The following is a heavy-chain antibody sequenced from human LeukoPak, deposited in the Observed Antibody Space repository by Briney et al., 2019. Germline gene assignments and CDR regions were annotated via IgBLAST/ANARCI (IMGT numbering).Heavy chain of an antibody. D-gene: IGHD1-26*01. CDR2: IYYSGST. Sequence: PSETLSLTCTVSGGSISSYYWSWIRHPPGKGLVWIGYIYYSGSTYYNPSLKSRVTISVDTSKNQFSLKLSSVTAADTAVYYCASYSGSYSFSPDYWGQGTLVTVSS. CDR1: GGSISSYY. V-gene: IGHV4-59*04. J-gene: IGHJ4*02. CDR3: ASYSGSYSFSPDY.